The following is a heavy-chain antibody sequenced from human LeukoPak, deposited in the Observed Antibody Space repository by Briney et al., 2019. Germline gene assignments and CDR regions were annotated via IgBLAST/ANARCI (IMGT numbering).Heavy chain of an antibody. CDR1: GGSISSGGYS. J-gene: IGHJ5*02. Sequence: SETLSLTCAVSGGSISSGGYSWSWIRQPPGKGLEWIGYIYHSGSTYYNPSLKSRVTISVDKSKNQFSLKLSSVTAADTAVYYCATSIPYSSGWYRAYNWFDPWGQGTLVTVSS. D-gene: IGHD6-19*01. V-gene: IGHV4-30-2*01. CDR2: IYHSGST. CDR3: ATSIPYSSGWYRAYNWFDP.